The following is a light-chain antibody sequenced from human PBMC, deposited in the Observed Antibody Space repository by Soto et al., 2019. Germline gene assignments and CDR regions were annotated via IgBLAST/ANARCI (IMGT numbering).Light chain of an antibody. J-gene: IGKJ1*01. V-gene: IGKV1-5*01. CDR1: QSVSKW. CDR3: QQYTGYWT. CDR2: DAS. Sequence: DIQITQSPSTRSASVGARVTMTCRASQSVSKWLAWYQQKPGKAPKLLIYDASTLEDGVPSRFSGSGFGTEFTLTISSLHTDDYATYYCQQYTGYWTFGQGTKVDIK.